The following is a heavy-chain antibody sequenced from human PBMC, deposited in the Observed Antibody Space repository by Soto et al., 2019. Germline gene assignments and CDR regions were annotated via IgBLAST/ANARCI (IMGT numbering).Heavy chain of an antibody. J-gene: IGHJ3*02. CDR2: IIPIFGTA. D-gene: IGHD3-3*01. Sequence: QVQLVQSGAEVKKPGSSVKVSCKASGGTFSSYAISWVRQAPGQGLEWMGGIIPIFGTANYAQKFQGRVTITADESTSTAYMELSSLRSEDTAVYYCARLMGLRFLGFNHSGSMAFDIWGQGTMVTVSS. CDR3: ARLMGLRFLGFNHSGSMAFDI. CDR1: GGTFSSYA. V-gene: IGHV1-69*01.